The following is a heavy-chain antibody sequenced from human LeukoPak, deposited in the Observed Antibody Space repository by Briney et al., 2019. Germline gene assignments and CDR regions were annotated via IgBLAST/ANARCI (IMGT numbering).Heavy chain of an antibody. Sequence: GGSLRLSCAASGFTFSSYAMSWVRQTPGKGLEWVSYISSSGSTIYYADSVKGRFTISRDNAKNSLYLQMNSLRAEDTAVYYCARGAAAAEDYWGQGTLVTVSS. V-gene: IGHV3-48*04. CDR3: ARGAAAAEDY. D-gene: IGHD6-13*01. CDR1: GFTFSSYA. CDR2: ISSSGSTI. J-gene: IGHJ4*02.